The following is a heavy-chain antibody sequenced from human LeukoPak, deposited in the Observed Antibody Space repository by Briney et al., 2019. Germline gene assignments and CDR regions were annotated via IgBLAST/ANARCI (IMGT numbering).Heavy chain of an antibody. CDR1: GFTFSDYY. D-gene: IGHD6-19*01. J-gene: IGHJ2*01. CDR2: ISDDGTDK. CDR3: AKDTKAVGGRGGYFDL. Sequence: GGSLRLSCAASGFTFSDYYMSWLRQAPGKGLEWVAVISDDGTDKYYADSVQGRLTISRDNSKNTLYLQMNSLRVEDTAVYFCAKDTKAVGGRGGYFDLWGRGTLVTVSS. V-gene: IGHV3-30*18.